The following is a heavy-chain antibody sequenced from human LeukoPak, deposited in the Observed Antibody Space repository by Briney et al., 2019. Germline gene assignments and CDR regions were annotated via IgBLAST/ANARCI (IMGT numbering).Heavy chain of an antibody. V-gene: IGHV4-34*01. CDR1: GGSFSGYY. CDR3: ARGRYNWNYMGVRRYYFDY. Sequence: PSETLSLTCAVYGGSFSGYYWSWSRQPPGKGLEWIGEINHSGSTNYNPSLKSRVTISVDTSKNQFSLKLSSVTAADTAVYYCARGRYNWNYMGVRRYYFDYWGQGTLVTVSS. D-gene: IGHD1-7*01. J-gene: IGHJ4*02. CDR2: INHSGST.